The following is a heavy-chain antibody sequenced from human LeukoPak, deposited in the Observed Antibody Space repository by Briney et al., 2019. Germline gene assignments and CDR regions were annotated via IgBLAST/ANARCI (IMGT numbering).Heavy chain of an antibody. CDR3: ARGDRITIFGVVIKARYFQH. CDR2: INSDGSST. D-gene: IGHD3-3*01. V-gene: IGHV3-74*01. J-gene: IGHJ1*01. CDR1: GFTFSSYW. Sequence: GGSLRLSCAASGFTFSSYWRHWVRQAPGKGLVWVSRINSDGSSTSYADSVKGRFTISRDNAKNTLYLQMNSLRAEDTAVYYCARGDRITIFGVVIKARYFQHWGQGTLVTVSS.